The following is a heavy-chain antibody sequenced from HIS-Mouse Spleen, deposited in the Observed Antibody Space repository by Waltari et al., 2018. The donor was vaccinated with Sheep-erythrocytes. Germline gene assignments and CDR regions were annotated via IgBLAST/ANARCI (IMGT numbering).Heavy chain of an antibody. CDR3: AQTGATTPHFDY. CDR1: GGTFSSYA. D-gene: IGHD1-26*01. V-gene: IGHV1-69*04. CDR2: ILPILGIA. Sequence: QVQLVQSGAEVKKPGSSVKVSCKASGGTFSSYAISWVQQAPGQGLEWMGRILPILGIANDAQNFQRRVTITADKSSITAYMELSSLRSEDTAVYYCAQTGATTPHFDYWGQGTLVTVSS. J-gene: IGHJ4*02.